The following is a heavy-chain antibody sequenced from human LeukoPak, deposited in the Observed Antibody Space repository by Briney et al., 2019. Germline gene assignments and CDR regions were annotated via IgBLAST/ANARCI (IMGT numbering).Heavy chain of an antibody. J-gene: IGHJ4*02. D-gene: IGHD3-10*01. CDR1: GGTFSSYA. Sequence: SVKVSCKASGGTFSSYAISWVRQAPGQGLEWVGRIIPIFGTANYAQKFQGRVTITTDESTSTAYMELSSLRSEDTAVYYCARVNFGDPPGSSFDYWGQGTLVTVSS. V-gene: IGHV1-69*05. CDR3: ARVNFGDPPGSSFDY. CDR2: IIPIFGTA.